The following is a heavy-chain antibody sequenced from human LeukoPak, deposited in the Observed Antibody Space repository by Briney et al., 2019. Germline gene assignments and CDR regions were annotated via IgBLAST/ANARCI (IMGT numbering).Heavy chain of an antibody. CDR3: ARVYCSGGTCSSYFDY. V-gene: IGHV3-7*04. J-gene: IGHJ4*02. CDR1: GFTFSSYW. D-gene: IGHD2-15*01. Sequence: GGSLRLSCAASGFTFSSYWMSWVRQAPGKGLEWVANIKQDGSEKYYVDSVKGRFTISRDNAKNSLYLQMNSLRVEDTAMYYCARVYCSGGTCSSYFDYWGQGTLVTVSS. CDR2: IKQDGSEK.